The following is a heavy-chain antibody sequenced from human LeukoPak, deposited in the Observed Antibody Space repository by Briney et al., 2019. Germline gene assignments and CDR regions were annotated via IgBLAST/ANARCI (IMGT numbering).Heavy chain of an antibody. J-gene: IGHJ4*02. D-gene: IGHD6-19*01. CDR2: ISGTGAST. Sequence: GGSLRLSCAASGFTFSSYAMNWVRQAPGKGPEWVSGISGTGASTYYVDSVKGRFTISRDNSMNTLYLQMNSLRVEDTAVYYCAKVSYSRMAVAGQRVLDYWGQGALVTVSS. V-gene: IGHV3-23*01. CDR3: AKVSYSRMAVAGQRVLDY. CDR1: GFTFSSYA.